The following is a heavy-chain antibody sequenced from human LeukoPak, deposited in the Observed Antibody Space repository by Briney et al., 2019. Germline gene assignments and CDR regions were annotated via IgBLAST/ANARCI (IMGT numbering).Heavy chain of an antibody. CDR2: IKQDGSEK. CDR3: AREGDLMITFGGVIVRGGAFDI. D-gene: IGHD3-16*02. CDR1: GFTFSSYW. J-gene: IGHJ3*02. V-gene: IGHV3-7*01. Sequence: GGSLRLSCAASGFTFSSYWVSWVRQAPGKGLEWVANIKQDGSEKYYVDSVKGRFTISRDNAKNSLYLQMNSLRAEDTAVYYCAREGDLMITFGGVIVRGGAFDIWGQGTMVTVSS.